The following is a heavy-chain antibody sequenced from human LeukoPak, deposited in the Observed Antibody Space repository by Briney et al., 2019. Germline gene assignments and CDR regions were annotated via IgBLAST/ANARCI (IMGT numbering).Heavy chain of an antibody. V-gene: IGHV1-2*06. Sequence: ASMKVSCKASGYTFTGYYMHWVRQAPGQGLEWMGRINPNSGGTNYAQKFQGRFTMTRDTSISTAYMELSRLRSDDTAVYYCARIDYYGSGSYYNLDRYYFDYWGQGTLVTVSS. CDR3: ARIDYYGSGSYYNLDRYYFDY. J-gene: IGHJ4*02. CDR1: GYTFTGYY. CDR2: INPNSGGT. D-gene: IGHD3-10*01.